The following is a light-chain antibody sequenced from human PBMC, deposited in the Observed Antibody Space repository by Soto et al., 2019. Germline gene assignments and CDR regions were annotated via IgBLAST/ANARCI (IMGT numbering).Light chain of an antibody. J-gene: IGLJ1*01. CDR3: CSYAGTYTYV. V-gene: IGLV2-11*01. Sequence: QSALTQPRSVSGSLGQSVTISCTGTSSDVGRYKYVSWYQQHPGKAPKLMIYDVSERPSGVPDRFSGSKSGNTASLTISGLQAEDEADYYCCSYAGTYTYVFGSGTKVTVL. CDR1: SSDVGRYKY. CDR2: DVS.